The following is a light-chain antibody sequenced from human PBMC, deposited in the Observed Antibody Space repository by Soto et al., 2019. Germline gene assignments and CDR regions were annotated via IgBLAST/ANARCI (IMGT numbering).Light chain of an antibody. Sequence: QSALTQPASVSGSPGQSITISCTGTSSDVGGYRYVSWYQQHPGKAPKLLIFEVSHRPSGVSDRFSVSTSANTASLTISGLRTDDEADYYCSSYTSNHSLVFGTGTKLTVL. CDR1: SSDVGGYRY. CDR3: SSYTSNHSLV. CDR2: EVS. V-gene: IGLV2-14*01. J-gene: IGLJ1*01.